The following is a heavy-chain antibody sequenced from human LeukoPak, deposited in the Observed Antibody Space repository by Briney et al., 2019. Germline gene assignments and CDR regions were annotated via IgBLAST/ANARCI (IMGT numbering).Heavy chain of an antibody. V-gene: IGHV1-69*01. Sequence: ASVKVSCKASGGTFGRYVISWVRQAPGQGLEWMGGIIPPFGTAHYAQKFQGRVMITADESTRTVYMEMSSLRSEDTAMYYCAKEGDTALVTGYLYLWGRGTLVSVSA. J-gene: IGHJ2*01. D-gene: IGHD5-18*01. CDR2: IIPPFGTA. CDR3: AKEGDTALVTGYLYL. CDR1: GGTFGRYV.